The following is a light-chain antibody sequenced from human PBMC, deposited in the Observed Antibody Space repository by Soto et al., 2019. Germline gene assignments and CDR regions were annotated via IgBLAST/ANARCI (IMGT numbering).Light chain of an antibody. CDR2: QTS. J-gene: IGKJ3*01. CDR1: RDVRIY. V-gene: IGKV1-5*03. Sequence: DIQMTQSPSTLSASVGDRVTITCRASRDVRIYLAWYQQKPGKAPKLLMYQTSTLEAGVPSRFSGGGSETEFPLAISGLQPEDFATYFCQQYYIYPPAFGPGTKVEI. CDR3: QQYYIYPPA.